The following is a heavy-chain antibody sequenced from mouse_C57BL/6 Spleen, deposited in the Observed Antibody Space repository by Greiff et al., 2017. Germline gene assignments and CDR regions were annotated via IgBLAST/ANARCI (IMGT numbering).Heavy chain of an antibody. CDR3: ARSDSSGPGD. CDR2: INPYNGGT. D-gene: IGHD3-2*02. V-gene: IGHV1-19*01. J-gene: IGHJ3*01. Sequence: EVQVVESGPVLVKPGASVKMSCKASGYTFTDYYMNWVKQSHGKSLEWIGVINPYNGGTSYNQKFKGKATLTVDKSSSTAYMELNSLTSEDSAVYYCARSDSSGPGDWGQGTLVTVSA. CDR1: GYTFTDYY.